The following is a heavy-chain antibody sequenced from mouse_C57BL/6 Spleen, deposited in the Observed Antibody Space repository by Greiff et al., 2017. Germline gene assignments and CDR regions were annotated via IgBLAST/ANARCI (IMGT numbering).Heavy chain of an antibody. CDR1: GFSLTSYG. CDR3: ARNFRYDYAWFAY. CDR2: IWSGGST. J-gene: IGHJ3*01. Sequence: QVQLKESGPGLVQPSQSLSITCTVSGFSLTSYGVHWVRQSPGKGLEWLGVIWSGGSTDYNAAFISRLSISKDNSKSQVFFKMNSLQADDTAIYYCARNFRYDYAWFAYWGQGTLVTVSA. V-gene: IGHV2-2*01. D-gene: IGHD2-4*01.